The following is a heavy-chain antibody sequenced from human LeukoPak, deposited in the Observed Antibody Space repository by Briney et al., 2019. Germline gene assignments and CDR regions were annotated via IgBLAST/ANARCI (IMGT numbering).Heavy chain of an antibody. D-gene: IGHD3-10*01. V-gene: IGHV3-23*01. Sequence: GGSLRLSCAVSGFTFSSYAMSWVRQAPGKGLEWVSAISGSGGSTYYADSVQGRVTISRDNSKNTLYLQMNSLRAEDTAVYYCAKASYRSYGDWGQGTLVTVSS. CDR2: ISGSGGST. CDR1: GFTFSSYA. J-gene: IGHJ4*02. CDR3: AKASYRSYGD.